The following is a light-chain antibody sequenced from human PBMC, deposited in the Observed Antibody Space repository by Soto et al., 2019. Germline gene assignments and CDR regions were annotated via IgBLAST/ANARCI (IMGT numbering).Light chain of an antibody. CDR2: GAS. J-gene: IGKJ3*01. V-gene: IGKV3-20*01. CDR3: QQYGSSLFT. Sequence: EIVLTQSPGTLSLSPGERATLSCRASQSVSSSYLAWYQQKPGQAPRLRIYGASSRATGIPDRFSGSGSGTDFTLTISRLEPEDFAVYYYQQYGSSLFTFGPGTKVDI. CDR1: QSVSSSY.